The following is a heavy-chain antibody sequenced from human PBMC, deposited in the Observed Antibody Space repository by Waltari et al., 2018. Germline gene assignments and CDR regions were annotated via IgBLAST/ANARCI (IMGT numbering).Heavy chain of an antibody. J-gene: IGHJ6*02. D-gene: IGHD2-2*01. CDR3: ARGRYCSSTSCYRAYYYYGMDV. Sequence: QVQLQQWGAGLLKPSETLSLTCAVYGGSFSGYYWSWIRQPPGKGLAWIGEINHSGSTNYNPSLKSRVTISVDTSKNQFSLKLSSVTAADTAVYYCARGRYCSSTSCYRAYYYYGMDVWGQGTTVTVSS. V-gene: IGHV4-34*01. CDR1: GGSFSGYY. CDR2: INHSGST.